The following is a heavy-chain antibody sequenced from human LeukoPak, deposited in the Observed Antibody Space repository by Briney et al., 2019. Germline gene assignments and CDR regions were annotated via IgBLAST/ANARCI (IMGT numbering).Heavy chain of an antibody. J-gene: IGHJ4*02. CDR1: GYTFTSYG. V-gene: IGHV1-18*01. Sequence: ASVKVSCKASGYTFTSYGISWVRQAPGQGLEWMGWISAYNGNTNYAQKLQGRVTMTTDTSTSTAYMELRSLRSDDTAVYYCARGGSSGSYFGQHFDYWGQRTLVTVSS. CDR2: ISAYNGNT. D-gene: IGHD1-26*01. CDR3: ARGGSSGSYFGQHFDY.